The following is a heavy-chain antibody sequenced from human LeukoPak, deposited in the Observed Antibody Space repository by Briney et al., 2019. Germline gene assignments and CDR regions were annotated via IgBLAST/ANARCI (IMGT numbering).Heavy chain of an antibody. CDR2: ISTYNGYS. CDR3: AKNSSGGYSDY. D-gene: IGHD6-19*01. J-gene: IGHJ4*02. CDR1: GYTFTSSG. V-gene: IGHV1-18*01. Sequence: GASVKVSCKTSGYTFTSSGINWVRQAPGQGLEWMGWISTYNGYSKYAQNLQGRVTMTADTSTRTAYMELSSLRSDDTFVYYGAKNSSGGYSDYWGRGTLVTVSS.